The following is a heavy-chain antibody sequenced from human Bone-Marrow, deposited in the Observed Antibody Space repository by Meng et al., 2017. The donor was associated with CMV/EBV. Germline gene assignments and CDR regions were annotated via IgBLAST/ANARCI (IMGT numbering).Heavy chain of an antibody. V-gene: IGHV3-21*01. CDR3: ARGVYQAAAGSSGFDY. D-gene: IGHD6-13*01. CDR2: ISSSSSYI. Sequence: GGSLRLSCAASGFTFSSYSMNWVRQAPGKGLEWVSSISSSSSYIYYADSVKGRFTISRDNAKSSLYLQMNSLRAEDTAVYYCARGVYQAAAGSSGFDYWGQGTLVTVSS. CDR1: GFTFSSYS. J-gene: IGHJ4*02.